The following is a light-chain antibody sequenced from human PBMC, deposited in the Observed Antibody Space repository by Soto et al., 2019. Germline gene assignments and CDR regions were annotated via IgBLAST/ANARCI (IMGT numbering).Light chain of an antibody. CDR2: GAF. J-gene: IGKJ1*01. V-gene: IGKV3-15*01. CDR1: QSISSN. Sequence: EIVMTQSPATLSVFPGERATLSCRASQSISSNLAWYQQKPGQAPRLLIYGAFTRATGIPARFSGSGSGTEFTLTISSLQSEDFAVYYCQQYNTWPRMFGQGTRVEIK. CDR3: QQYNTWPRM.